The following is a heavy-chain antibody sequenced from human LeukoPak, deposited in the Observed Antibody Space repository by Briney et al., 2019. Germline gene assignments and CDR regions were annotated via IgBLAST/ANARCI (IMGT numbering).Heavy chain of an antibody. D-gene: IGHD4-23*01. CDR2: INPNSGGT. J-gene: IGHJ3*02. Sequence: ASVKVSCKASGYTFTSYGISWVRQAPGQGLEWMGWINPNSGGTNCAQKFQGRVTMTRDTSISTAYMELSRLRSDDTAVYYCAPNYGGNSNDAFDIWGQGTMVTVSS. CDR3: APNYGGNSNDAFDI. CDR1: GYTFTSYG. V-gene: IGHV1-2*02.